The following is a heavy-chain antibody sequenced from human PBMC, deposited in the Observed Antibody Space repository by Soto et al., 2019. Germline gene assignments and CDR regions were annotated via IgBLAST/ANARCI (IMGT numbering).Heavy chain of an antibody. Sequence: QVQLQESGPGLVQPAQTLSLTCTVSGDSISSGDYYGSWVRQYPGKGLEWIGCIYYRGTTYYNPSLEPRFPLSVDTSQNHSDRSLRSATSADTPMYFCARDFKRKSRSPGRLEDWGQGTLVTVSS. CDR2: IYYRGTT. CDR1: GDSISSGDYY. D-gene: IGHD6-6*01. J-gene: IGHJ4*02. V-gene: IGHV4-30-4*08. CDR3: ARDFKRKSRSPGRLED.